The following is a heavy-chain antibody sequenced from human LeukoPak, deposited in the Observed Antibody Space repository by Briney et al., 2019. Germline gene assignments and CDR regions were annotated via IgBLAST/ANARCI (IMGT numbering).Heavy chain of an antibody. CDR3: ARSYCGGDCYLWAFDI. CDR2: IYYSGST. V-gene: IGHV4-59*01. CDR1: GGSISSYY. D-gene: IGHD2-21*02. J-gene: IGHJ3*02. Sequence: SETLSLTCTASGGSISSYYWSWIRQPPGKGLEWIGYIYYSGSTNYNPSLKSRVTISVDTSKNQFSLKLSSVTAADTAVYYCARSYCGGDCYLWAFDIWGQGTMVTVSS.